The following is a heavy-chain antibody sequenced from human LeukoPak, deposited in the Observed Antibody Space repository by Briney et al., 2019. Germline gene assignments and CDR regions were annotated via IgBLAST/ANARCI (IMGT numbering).Heavy chain of an antibody. J-gene: IGHJ4*02. Sequence: GASVKVSCKASGYTFTSYGISWVRQAPGQGLEWMGWISAYNGNTNYAQKLQGRVTMTTDTSTSTAYMELRSLRSDDTAVYYCARDPLITHRSWDTPFDYWGQGTLVTVSS. CDR1: GYTFTSYG. CDR3: ARDPLITHRSWDTPFDY. D-gene: IGHD6-13*01. V-gene: IGHV1-18*01. CDR2: ISAYNGNT.